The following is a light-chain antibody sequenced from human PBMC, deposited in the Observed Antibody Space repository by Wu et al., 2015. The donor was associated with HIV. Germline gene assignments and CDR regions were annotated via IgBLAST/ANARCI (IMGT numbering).Light chain of an antibody. CDR2: GAS. V-gene: IGKV3-20*01. J-gene: IGKJ1*01. CDR3: HQYGSSPWT. Sequence: EIVLTQSPGTLSLSPGERATLSCRASQSVSSSYLAWYQQKPGQAPRLLIYGASSRATGIPDRFSGSGSGTDFTLTISRLEPEDFAVYYCHQYGSSPWTFGPRDQGGNQT. CDR1: QSVSSSY.